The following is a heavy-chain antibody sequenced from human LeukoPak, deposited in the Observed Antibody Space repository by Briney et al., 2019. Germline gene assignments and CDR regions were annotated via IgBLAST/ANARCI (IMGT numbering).Heavy chain of an antibody. V-gene: IGHV4-34*01. Sequence: PSETLSLTCAVYGGSFSAYFWSWIRQPPGKGLEWIGEINHSGSTNYNPSLKSRVTISVDTSKNQFSLKLASVTAADTAIYYCAKGAGGFSYYNWFDPWGQGTLVTVSS. D-gene: IGHD5-18*01. CDR3: AKGAGGFSYYNWFDP. CDR2: INHSGST. J-gene: IGHJ5*02. CDR1: GGSFSAYF.